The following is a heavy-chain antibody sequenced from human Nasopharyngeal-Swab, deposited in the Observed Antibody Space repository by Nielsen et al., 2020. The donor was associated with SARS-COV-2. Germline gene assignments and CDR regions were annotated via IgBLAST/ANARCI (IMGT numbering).Heavy chain of an antibody. CDR3: ARAYGSGSYALHY. J-gene: IGHJ4*02. V-gene: IGHV1-2*02. CDR2: MNPNSGGT. Sequence: ASVKVSCKASGYIFIDYYIHWVRQAPGQGLEWMGWMNPNSGGTHYAQKFQGRVTMTRDTSNITAYMELSSLRSDDTAVYYCARAYGSGSYALHYWGQGTLVTVSS. D-gene: IGHD3-16*01. CDR1: GYIFIDYY.